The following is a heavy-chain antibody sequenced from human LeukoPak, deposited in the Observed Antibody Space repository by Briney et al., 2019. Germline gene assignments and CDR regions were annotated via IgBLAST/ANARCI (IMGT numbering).Heavy chain of an antibody. Sequence: GGSLRLSCAASGFTFSSYGMHWVRQAPGKGLEWVAVISYDGSNKYYADSVKGRFTISRDNSKNTLYLQMNSLRAEDTAVCYCAKDRTLDYWGQGTLVTVSS. CDR1: GFTFSSYG. CDR2: ISYDGSNK. J-gene: IGHJ4*02. V-gene: IGHV3-30*18. CDR3: AKDRTLDY.